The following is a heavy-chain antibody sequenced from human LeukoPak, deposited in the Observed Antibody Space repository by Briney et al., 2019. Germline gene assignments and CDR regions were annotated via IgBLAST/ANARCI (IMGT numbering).Heavy chain of an antibody. J-gene: IGHJ4*02. D-gene: IGHD1-26*01. V-gene: IGHV3-23*01. CDR2: ISGSGGST. Sequence: GGSLRLSCAASGFTFSSYAMSWVRQAPGKGLEWVSAISGSGGSTYYADSVKGRFTISRHNSKNTLYLQMNSLRAEDTAVYYCARGVGATIYFDYWGQETLVTVS. CDR3: ARGVGATIYFDY. CDR1: GFTFSSYA.